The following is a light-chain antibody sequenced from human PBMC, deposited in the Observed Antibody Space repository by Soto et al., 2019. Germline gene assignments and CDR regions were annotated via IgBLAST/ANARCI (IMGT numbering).Light chain of an antibody. CDR1: QSIRRW. Sequence: DIQMTQSPSMLSASVGDRVTIACRASQSIRRWLAWYQQKPGKAPKLLIFDASTLESGVPSRFSGRGSETEFSLNISSLQPDDFATYYCQHYNSYSPATFGQGTKVEI. V-gene: IGKV1-5*01. CDR2: DAS. CDR3: QHYNSYSPAT. J-gene: IGKJ1*01.